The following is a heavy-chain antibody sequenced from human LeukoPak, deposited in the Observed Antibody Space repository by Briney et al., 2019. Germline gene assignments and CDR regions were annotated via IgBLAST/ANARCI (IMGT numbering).Heavy chain of an antibody. V-gene: IGHV1-69*13. Sequence: SVTVSCTASGGTFSSYAISWVRQAPGQGLEWMGGIIPIFGTANYAQKFQGRVTITADESTSTAYMELSSLRSEDTAVYYCARVTRLPTVDYYYYYGMDVWGQGTTVTVSS. CDR3: ARVTRLPTVDYYYYYGMDV. CDR2: IIPIFGTA. J-gene: IGHJ6*02. CDR1: GGTFSSYA. D-gene: IGHD4-23*01.